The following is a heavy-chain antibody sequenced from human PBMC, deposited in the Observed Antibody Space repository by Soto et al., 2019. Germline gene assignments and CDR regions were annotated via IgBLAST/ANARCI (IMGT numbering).Heavy chain of an antibody. CDR1: GGSIRSYY. CDR3: ARLGAYGMDF. Sequence: QVQLQESGPGLVKPSETLSLTCTVSGGSIRSYYWSWIRQPPGKGLEWIGYNYYSGNTHYTPSHTSRVTISVDTYQNQFSRTLSSETAADTAVYSGARLGAYGMDFWGQGTTVTVSS. J-gene: IGHJ6*02. CDR2: NYYSGNT. D-gene: IGHD1-26*01. V-gene: IGHV4-59*08.